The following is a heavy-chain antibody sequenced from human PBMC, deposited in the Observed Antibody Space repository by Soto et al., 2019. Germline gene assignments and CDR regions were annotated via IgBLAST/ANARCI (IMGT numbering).Heavy chain of an antibody. Sequence: SVKVSCKASGGTFSSYAISWVRQAPGQGLEWMGGIIPIFGTANYAQKFQGRVTITADESTSTAYMELSSLRSEDTAVYYCARVDKAIVTDYYYGMDGWGQGTTFTVAS. V-gene: IGHV1-69*13. CDR3: ARVDKAIVTDYYYGMDG. D-gene: IGHD5-18*01. CDR2: IIPIFGTA. J-gene: IGHJ6*01. CDR1: GGTFSSYA.